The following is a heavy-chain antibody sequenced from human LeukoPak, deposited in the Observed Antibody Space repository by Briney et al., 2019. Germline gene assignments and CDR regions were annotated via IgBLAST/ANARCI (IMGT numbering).Heavy chain of an antibody. CDR3: TRDPRRLDY. J-gene: IGHJ4*02. Sequence: GGSLRLSCAASGFTFDDYGMSWVRQAPGKGLEWVATIREDGSENYYVDSVKGRFTISRDNAKNSLYLQMNSLRAEDTAVYYCTRDPRRLDYWGQGTLVTVSS. CDR2: IREDGSEN. V-gene: IGHV3-7*03. CDR1: GFTFDDYG.